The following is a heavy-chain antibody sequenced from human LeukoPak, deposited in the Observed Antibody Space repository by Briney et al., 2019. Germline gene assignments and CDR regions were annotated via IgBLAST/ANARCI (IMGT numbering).Heavy chain of an antibody. J-gene: IGHJ4*02. CDR3: ARDQQGYYFDY. Sequence: SETLSLTCTVSGGSISSYYWSWIRQPPGKGLEWIGYIYYSGSTNYNPSLKSRVTISADTSKNQFSLKLSSVTAADTAVYYCARDQQGYYFDYWGQGTLVTVSS. CDR1: GGSISSYY. CDR2: IYYSGST. V-gene: IGHV4-59*01.